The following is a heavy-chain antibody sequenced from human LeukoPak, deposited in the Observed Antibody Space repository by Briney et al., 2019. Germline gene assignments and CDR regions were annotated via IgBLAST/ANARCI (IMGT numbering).Heavy chain of an antibody. CDR3: ARDRSSGWFDY. Sequence: SQTLSLTCTLSGGSISSGGYYYTWIRQHPGKGLEYIGYIYYSGSTYYNPSLKSRVAMSVDTSKSQFSLKLSSVTAADTAVYYCARDRSSGWFDYWGQGTLVTVSS. CDR1: GGSISSGGYY. J-gene: IGHJ4*02. D-gene: IGHD6-19*01. V-gene: IGHV4-31*03. CDR2: IYYSGST.